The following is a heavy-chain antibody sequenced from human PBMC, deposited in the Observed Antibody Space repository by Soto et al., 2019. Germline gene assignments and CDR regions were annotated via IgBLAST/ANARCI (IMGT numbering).Heavy chain of an antibody. CDR1: GGSISSDHYH. V-gene: IGHV4-30-4*01. J-gene: IGHJ6*02. D-gene: IGHD4-17*01. CDR3: VREDDGGDRDYYGLDV. Sequence: QVQLQESGPGLVRPSQTLSLTCTVSGGSISSDHYHWTWIRQTPGKGLEWIGFIHYSGSVYYNPSRQSRVTMSVDTSQNLFSLKLRSVTAADTAVYFCVREDDGGDRDYYGLDVWGQGTTVTVSS. CDR2: IHYSGSV.